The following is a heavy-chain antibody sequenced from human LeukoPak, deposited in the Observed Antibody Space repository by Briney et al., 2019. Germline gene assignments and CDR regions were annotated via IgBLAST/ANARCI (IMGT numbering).Heavy chain of an antibody. V-gene: IGHV6-1*01. CDR2: TYYRSKWYY. Sequence: SQTLSLTCAISGDSVSSNSDAWNWIRQSPSRGHEWLGRTYYRSKWYYDYAVAVKSRISINPDTSKNQFSLQLSSVTPEDTAVYYCARDPVGGSTIFDYWGQGTLVTVSS. D-gene: IGHD1-26*01. CDR1: GDSVSSNSDA. J-gene: IGHJ4*02. CDR3: ARDPVGGSTIFDY.